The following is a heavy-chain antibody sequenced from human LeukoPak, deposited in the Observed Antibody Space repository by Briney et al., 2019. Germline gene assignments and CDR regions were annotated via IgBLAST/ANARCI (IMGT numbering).Heavy chain of an antibody. CDR3: ATYDSSGSGSY. CDR1: GGSFGGYY. V-gene: IGHV4-34*01. Sequence: SETLSLTCAVYGGSFGGYYWSWIRQPPGKGLEWIGEINHSGSTNYNPSLKSRVTISVDASKDQFSLKLRYVTAADTAVYYCATYDSSGSGSYWGQGTLVTVSS. J-gene: IGHJ4*02. D-gene: IGHD3-22*01. CDR2: INHSGST.